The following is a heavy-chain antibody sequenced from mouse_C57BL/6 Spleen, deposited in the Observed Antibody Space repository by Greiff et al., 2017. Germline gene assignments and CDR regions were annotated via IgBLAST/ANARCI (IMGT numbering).Heavy chain of an antibody. J-gene: IGHJ2*01. Sequence: EVQLQQSGPELVKPGASVKISCKASGYTFTDYYMNWVKQSHGKSLEWIGDINPNNGGTSYNQKFKGKATLTVDKSSSTAYMELRSLTSEDSAVYYCANTLGNYGGDFDYWGQGTTLTVSS. CDR1: GYTFTDYY. D-gene: IGHD2-1*01. CDR3: ANTLGNYGGDFDY. CDR2: INPNNGGT. V-gene: IGHV1-26*01.